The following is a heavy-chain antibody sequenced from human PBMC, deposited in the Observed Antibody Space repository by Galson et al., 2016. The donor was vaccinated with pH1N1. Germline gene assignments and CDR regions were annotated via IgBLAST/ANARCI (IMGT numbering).Heavy chain of an antibody. CDR2: ISSSGSTI. J-gene: IGHJ6*02. V-gene: IGHV3-11*04. D-gene: IGHD2-15*01. Sequence: SLRLSCAASGFTFSDYYMSWIRQAPGKGLEWVSCISSSGSTISYADSVKGRFTISRDNAKNSLYLQLNSLRAEDTAVYYCARDFRSRYCSGGSCYYYYYGMDVWGQGTTVTVSS. CDR3: ARDFRSRYCSGGSCYYYYYGMDV. CDR1: GFTFSDYY.